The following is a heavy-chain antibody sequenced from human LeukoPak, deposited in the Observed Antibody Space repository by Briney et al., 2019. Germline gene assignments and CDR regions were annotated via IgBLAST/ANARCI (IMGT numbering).Heavy chain of an antibody. Sequence: GGSLRLSCAASGFTFSSYAMSWVRQAPGKGLEWVSAISGSGGSTYYADSVKGRFTISRDNSKNTLYLQMNSLRAEDTAVYYCAKDLKPDIVVVVAATRDAFDIWGQGTMVTVSS. J-gene: IGHJ3*02. CDR1: GFTFSSYA. V-gene: IGHV3-23*01. CDR2: ISGSGGST. D-gene: IGHD2-15*01. CDR3: AKDLKPDIVVVVAATRDAFDI.